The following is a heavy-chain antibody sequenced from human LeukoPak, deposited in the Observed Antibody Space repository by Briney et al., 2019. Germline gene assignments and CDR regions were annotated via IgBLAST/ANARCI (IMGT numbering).Heavy chain of an antibody. J-gene: IGHJ5*02. V-gene: IGHV4-30-2*01. CDR3: ARGHSLGYCSSTSCPGWFDP. CDR1: GGSISSGGYS. D-gene: IGHD2-2*01. Sequence: SETLSLTCAVSGGSISSGGYSWSWIRQPPGKGLEWIGYIYHSGSTYYNPSLKSRVTISVDRSKNQFSLKLSSVTAADTAVYYCARGHSLGYCSSTSCPGWFDPWGQGTLVTVSS. CDR2: IYHSGST.